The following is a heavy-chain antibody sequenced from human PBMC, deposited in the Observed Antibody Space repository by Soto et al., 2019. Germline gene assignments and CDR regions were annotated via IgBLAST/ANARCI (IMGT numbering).Heavy chain of an antibody. J-gene: IGHJ4*02. CDR3: ARQGSSGGGCYDY. Sequence: GLDLEWFAIIYWDDDRRYSPSLKSRLTITKDTPKNQVVLTLTNMDPVDTATYYCARQGSSGGGCYDYWGQGTLVTVSS. V-gene: IGHV2-5*02. D-gene: IGHD2-15*01. CDR2: IYWDDDR.